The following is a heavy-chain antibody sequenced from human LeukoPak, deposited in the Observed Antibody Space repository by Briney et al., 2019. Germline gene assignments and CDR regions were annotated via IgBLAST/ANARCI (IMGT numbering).Heavy chain of an antibody. CDR1: GYTFTGYY. D-gene: IGHD3-22*01. CDR3: ARGVLYYYDSSGYYLTKYYFDY. V-gene: IGHV1-2*02. CDR2: INPNSGGT. Sequence: AASVTVSCKASGYTFTGYYMHWVRQAPGQGLEWMGWINPNSGGTNYAQKFQGRVTMTRDTSISTAYMELSRLRSDDTAVYYCARGVLYYYDSSGYYLTKYYFDYWGQGTLVTVSS. J-gene: IGHJ4*02.